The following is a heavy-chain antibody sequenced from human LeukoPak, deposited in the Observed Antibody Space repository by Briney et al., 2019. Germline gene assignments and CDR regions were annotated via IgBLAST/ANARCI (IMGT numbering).Heavy chain of an antibody. V-gene: IGHV3-23*01. CDR1: GFTFSNYA. CDR3: VIWGDYDVLTGYYVPDY. J-gene: IGHJ4*02. D-gene: IGHD3-9*01. Sequence: PWASLRLSCVASGFTFSNYAMSWVRQAPGKGLEWVSAITGSGTNRYYADSLKGRFTTSRDNSKNTVFLQMNSLRHEDTAIYYCVIWGDYDVLTGYYVPDYWGQGTLVTVAS. CDR2: ITGSGTNR.